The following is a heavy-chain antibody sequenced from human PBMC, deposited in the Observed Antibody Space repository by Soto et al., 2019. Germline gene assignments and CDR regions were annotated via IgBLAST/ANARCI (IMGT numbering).Heavy chain of an antibody. V-gene: IGHV3-11*01. J-gene: IGHJ4*02. CDR3: SRGTDYYPY. Sequence: QVQLVQSGGALVTPGGSLRLSCAASGFTFSDYAMNWIRQAPGRGLEWISYIGPRGSTVYYADSVKGRFTISRDNARKSLFLQMNLLRVEDTAVYYCSRGTDYYPYWGQGSLVTVAS. CDR2: IGPRGSTV. CDR1: GFTFSDYA.